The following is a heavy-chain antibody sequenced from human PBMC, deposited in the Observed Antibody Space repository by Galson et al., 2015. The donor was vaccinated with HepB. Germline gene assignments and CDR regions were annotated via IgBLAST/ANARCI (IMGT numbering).Heavy chain of an antibody. V-gene: IGHV1-69*13. D-gene: IGHD1-26*01. J-gene: IGHJ4*02. CDR3: ARAGVGATYSHY. CDR2: IIPIFGTA. Sequence: SVKVSCKASGGTFSSYAISWVRQAPGQGLEWMGGIIPIFGTANYAQKFQGRVTITADESTSTAYMELSSLRSEDTAVYYCARAGVGATYSHYWGQGTLVTVSS. CDR1: GGTFSSYA.